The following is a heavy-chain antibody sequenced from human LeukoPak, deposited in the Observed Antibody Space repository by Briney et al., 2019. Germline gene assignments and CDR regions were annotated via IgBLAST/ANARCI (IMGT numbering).Heavy chain of an antibody. Sequence: SETLSLTCTVSGGSISSYYWSWLRQPPGKGLEWLGYIYTSGSTSYNPSLKSRVTISVDKSKNQFSLKLSSVTAADTAVYYCARVVVVPAAILGWFDPWGQGTLVTVSS. D-gene: IGHD2-2*02. J-gene: IGHJ5*02. CDR3: ARVVVVPAAILGWFDP. CDR2: IYTSGST. CDR1: GGSISSYY. V-gene: IGHV4-4*09.